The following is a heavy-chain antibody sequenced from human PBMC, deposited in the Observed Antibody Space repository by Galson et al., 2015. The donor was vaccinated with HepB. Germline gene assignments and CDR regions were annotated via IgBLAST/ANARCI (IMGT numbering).Heavy chain of an antibody. J-gene: IGHJ6*02. Sequence: SLRLSCAASGFTFSSYSMNWVRPAPGKGLEWVSSISSSSSYIYYADSVKGRFTISRDNAKNSLYLQMNSLRAEDTAVYYCASDVGFGEVGNYYYGTDVWGQGTTVTVSS. CDR2: ISSSSSYI. V-gene: IGHV3-21*01. CDR1: GFTFSSYS. D-gene: IGHD3-10*01. CDR3: ASDVGFGEVGNYYYGTDV.